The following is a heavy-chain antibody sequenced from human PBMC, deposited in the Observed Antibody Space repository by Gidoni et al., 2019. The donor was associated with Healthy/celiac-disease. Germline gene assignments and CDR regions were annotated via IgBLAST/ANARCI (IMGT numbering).Heavy chain of an antibody. D-gene: IGHD6-19*01. CDR2: ISSSSSYM. Sequence: EVQLVESGGGLVKPGGSLRLSCAASGFTFSSYSMNWVRQAPGKGLEWVSSISSSSSYMYYADSVKGRFTISRDNAKNSLYLQMNSLRAEDTAVYYCARAPSGRQNFDYWGQGTLVTVSS. CDR3: ARAPSGRQNFDY. J-gene: IGHJ4*02. CDR1: GFTFSSYS. V-gene: IGHV3-21*01.